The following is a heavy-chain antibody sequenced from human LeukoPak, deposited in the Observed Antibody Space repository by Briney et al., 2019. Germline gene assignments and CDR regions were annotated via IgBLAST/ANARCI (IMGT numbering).Heavy chain of an antibody. Sequence: GGSLRLSCAASGFTVSSNYMSWVRQAPGKGLEWVSVIYSGGSTYYADTVKGRFTISRDNSKSTLYLQMNSLRAEDTAVYYCARDRSYYYYMDVWGKGTTVTVSS. D-gene: IGHD3-22*01. CDR1: GFTVSSNY. CDR2: IYSGGST. J-gene: IGHJ6*03. V-gene: IGHV3-66*02. CDR3: ARDRSYYYYMDV.